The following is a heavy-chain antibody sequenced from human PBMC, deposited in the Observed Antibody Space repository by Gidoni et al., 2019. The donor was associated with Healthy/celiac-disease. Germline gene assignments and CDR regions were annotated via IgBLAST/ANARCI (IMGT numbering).Heavy chain of an antibody. CDR3: ARTSGDSSGYYGPFDY. V-gene: IGHV3-20*04. CDR2: INWNGGST. CDR1: GFTFAAYG. D-gene: IGHD3-22*01. Sequence: GVVRPGGSLRLSCAASGFTFAAYGMSWVRQAPGKGLEWVSGINWNGGSTGYADSVKGRFTISRDNAKNSLYLQMNSLRAEDTALYYCARTSGDSSGYYGPFDYWGQGTLVTVSS. J-gene: IGHJ4*02.